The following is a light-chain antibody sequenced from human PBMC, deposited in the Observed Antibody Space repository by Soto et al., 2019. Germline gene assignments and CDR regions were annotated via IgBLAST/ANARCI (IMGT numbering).Light chain of an antibody. Sequence: DIQMTQSPSSLSASVGDRVTITCRASQGIDNHLAWYQQKPGKAPELLIYAASTLQSGVASRFTGSGSGTDFTLTISSLQPEDAATYYCQKCKVAPFTFGGGTKVEIK. CDR3: QKCKVAPFT. J-gene: IGKJ4*01. CDR1: QGIDNH. CDR2: AAS. V-gene: IGKV1-27*01.